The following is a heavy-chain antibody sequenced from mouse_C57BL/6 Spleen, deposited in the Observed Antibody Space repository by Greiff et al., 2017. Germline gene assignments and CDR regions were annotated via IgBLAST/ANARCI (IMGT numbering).Heavy chain of an antibody. CDR3: ARKVATNCDY. CDR2: IYPGDGDT. Sequence: QVQLKESGPELVKPGASVKISCKASGYAFSSSWMNWVKQRPGKGLEWIGRIYPGDGDTNYNGKFKGKATLTADKSSSTAYMQLSSLTSEDSAVYFCARKVATNCDYWGQGTTLTVSS. J-gene: IGHJ2*01. V-gene: IGHV1-82*01. CDR1: GYAFSSSW. D-gene: IGHD1-1*01.